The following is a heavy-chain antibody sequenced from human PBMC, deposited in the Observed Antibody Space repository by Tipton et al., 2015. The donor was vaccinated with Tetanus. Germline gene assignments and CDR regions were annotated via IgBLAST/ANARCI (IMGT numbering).Heavy chain of an antibody. CDR2: VTWNSGVI. CDR1: GFTFDDYG. V-gene: IGHV3-9*01. D-gene: IGHD6-6*01. Sequence: SLRLSCAASGFTFDDYGMHWVRQVPGKGLEWVSGVTWNSGVIAYADSVKGRLTISRDNAKNSLYLQMNSLRVEDTAVYFCASGSSLDYWGQGTLVTVSS. J-gene: IGHJ4*02. CDR3: ASGSSLDY.